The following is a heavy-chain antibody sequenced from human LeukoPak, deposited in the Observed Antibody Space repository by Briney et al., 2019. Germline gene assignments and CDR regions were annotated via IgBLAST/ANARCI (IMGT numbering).Heavy chain of an antibody. D-gene: IGHD2-2*01. CDR1: GFTFEDHV. CDR3: AKDLGGSATTV. Sequence: GESLRLSCAASGFTFEDHVMHWVRQAPGKGLEWVSSISWSGDRMGYADAVKGRFTISRDNAKNSLFLQMNSLRVEDTALYYCAKDLGGSATTVWGQGTLVTVSS. V-gene: IGHV3-9*01. CDR2: ISWSGDRM. J-gene: IGHJ4*02.